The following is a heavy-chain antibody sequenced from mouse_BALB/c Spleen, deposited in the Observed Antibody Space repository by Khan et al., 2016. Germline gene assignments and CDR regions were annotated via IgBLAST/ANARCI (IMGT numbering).Heavy chain of an antibody. CDR3: ARSRLYFDY. D-gene: IGHD3-2*02. CDR2: ILPGSDST. Sequence: QVQLQQSGAELMKPGASVKISCKATGYTFSSYWIEWVKQRPGHGLEWIGAILPGSDSTNYDEKFKGKATFTADTSSNTAYMQLSSLTSEDSAVYYCARSRLYFDYWGQGTTLTVSS. CDR1: GYTFSSYW. J-gene: IGHJ2*01. V-gene: IGHV1-9*01.